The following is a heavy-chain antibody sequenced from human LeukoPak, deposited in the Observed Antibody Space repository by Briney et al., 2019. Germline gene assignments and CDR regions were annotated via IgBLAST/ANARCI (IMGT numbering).Heavy chain of an antibody. CDR1: GFTFSSYG. J-gene: IGHJ6*03. Sequence: GGSLRLSCAASGFTFSSYGMHWVRQAPGKGLEWVAFIRYDGSNKYYADSVKGRFTISRDNSKNTLYLRMNSLRAEDTAVYYCAKRSSTDYYYYYYMDVWGKGTTVTVSS. CDR3: AKRSSTDYYYYYYMDV. V-gene: IGHV3-30*02. CDR2: IRYDGSNK. D-gene: IGHD4-17*01.